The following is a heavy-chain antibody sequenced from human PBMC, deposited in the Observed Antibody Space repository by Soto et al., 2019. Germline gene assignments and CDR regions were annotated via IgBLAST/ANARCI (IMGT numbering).Heavy chain of an antibody. J-gene: IGHJ6*02. CDR1: GCSISDLY. D-gene: IGHD3-3*01. V-gene: IGHV4-59*01. Sequence: SETLYLTFKVSGCSISDLYWSWIGQSPGKSLECIGYLYYTGSTNYNPALKSRVTISLDTSKNQFSLKVRSVTAADTAVYYCARGGGYDFRSSQAPPIDVWGQGTTVTVSS. CDR3: ARGGGYDFRSSQAPPIDV. CDR2: LYYTGST.